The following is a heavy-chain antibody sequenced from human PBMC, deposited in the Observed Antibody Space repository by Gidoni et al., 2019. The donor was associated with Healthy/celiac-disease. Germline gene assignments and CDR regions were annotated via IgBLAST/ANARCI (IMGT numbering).Heavy chain of an antibody. CDR2: IYPGDSDT. CDR3: ARRLDLRLLYDAFDI. V-gene: IGHV5-51*01. CDR1: GYTFTNFW. J-gene: IGHJ3*02. D-gene: IGHD2-21*01. Sequence: EVQLVQSGAEVKKPEESLKISCKGSGYTFTNFWIGWVRQMPGKGLEWMGIIYPGDSDTRYSPSFQGQVTISADKSISTAYLQWSSLKASDTAVYYCARRLDLRLLYDAFDIWGQGTMVTVSS.